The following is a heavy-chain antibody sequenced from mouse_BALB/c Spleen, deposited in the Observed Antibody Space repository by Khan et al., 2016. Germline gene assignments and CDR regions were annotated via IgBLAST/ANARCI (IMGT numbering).Heavy chain of an antibody. CDR2: ISYSGST. Sequence: EVQLQESGPGLVKPSQSLYLTCTVTGYSITSDYAWNWIRQFPGNKLEWMGYISYSGSTSYNPSLKSRIPITRDTSKNQFFLQLNSVTTEDTATYYCASYYGYVAAWFAYWRQGTLVTVSA. CDR3: ASYYGYVAAWFAY. D-gene: IGHD1-2*01. J-gene: IGHJ3*01. V-gene: IGHV3-2*02. CDR1: GYSITSDYA.